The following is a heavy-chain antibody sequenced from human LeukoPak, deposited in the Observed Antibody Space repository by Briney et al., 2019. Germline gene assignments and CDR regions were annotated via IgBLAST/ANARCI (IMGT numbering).Heavy chain of an antibody. CDR2: INHSGST. V-gene: IGHV4-34*01. D-gene: IGHD3-22*01. J-gene: IGHJ3*02. Sequence: SETLSLTCTVSGGSISSYYWSWIRQPPGKGLEWIGEINHSGSTNYNPSLKSRVTISVDTSKNQFSLKLSPVTAADTAVYYCANFDYYDSSGYPKRPPRRGEAFDIWGQGTMVTVSS. CDR3: ANFDYYDSSGYPKRPPRRGEAFDI. CDR1: GGSISSYY.